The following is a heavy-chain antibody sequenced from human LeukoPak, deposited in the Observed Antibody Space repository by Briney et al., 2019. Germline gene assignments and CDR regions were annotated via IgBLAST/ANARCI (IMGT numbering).Heavy chain of an antibody. CDR3: ARADWNDGGAPDY. V-gene: IGHV3-23*01. CDR2: ISDDSGST. D-gene: IGHD1-1*01. J-gene: IGHJ4*02. CDR1: ELMFCSYA. Sequence: PGGYLRRYGAASELMFCSYAMSWVRPGPGMGLVWVSGISDDSGSTYYADSVRGRFTISRDNSKNTLYLQMNSLRVEDTAIYYCARADWNDGGAPDYWGQGTLVTVSS.